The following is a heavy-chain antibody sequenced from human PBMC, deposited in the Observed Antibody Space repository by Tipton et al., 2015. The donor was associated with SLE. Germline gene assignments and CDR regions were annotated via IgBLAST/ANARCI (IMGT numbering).Heavy chain of an antibody. V-gene: IGHV3-23*01. J-gene: IGHJ3*01. Sequence: GSLRLSCAASGFTFSNYAMGWVRQAPGKGLEWVSSITSSGSSTDSTDYVKGRFTVSRDNSKNTLYLEMKSLRAEDTATYYCAKGWPVMLGAFDLWGQGTMVTVSS. CDR2: ITSSGSST. D-gene: IGHD2-21*01. CDR3: AKGWPVMLGAFDL. CDR1: GFTFSNYA.